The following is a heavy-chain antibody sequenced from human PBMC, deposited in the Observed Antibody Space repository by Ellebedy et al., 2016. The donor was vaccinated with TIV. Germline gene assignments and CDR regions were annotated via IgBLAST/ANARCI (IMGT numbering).Heavy chain of an antibody. Sequence: GESLKISXAASGFTFSDYFMTWVRQAPGEGLEWVSTLSGGGDDIYFADSVKGRFTTSRDNSKNTLYLQMNSLRAEDTAVYYCRRGHYFHYWGQGTLVTVSS. V-gene: IGHV3-23*01. J-gene: IGHJ4*02. CDR1: GFTFSDYF. CDR3: RRGHYFHY. CDR2: LSGGGDDI.